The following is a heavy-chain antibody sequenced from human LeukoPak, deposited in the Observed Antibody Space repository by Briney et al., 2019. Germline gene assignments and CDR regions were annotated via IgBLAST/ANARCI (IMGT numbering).Heavy chain of an antibody. Sequence: SETLSLTCAVSGGSFSSGGYSWSWIRQPPGKGLEWIGYIYHSGSTYYNPSLKSRVTISVDRSKNQFSLKLSSVTAADTAVYYCARGYCTNGVCYTFDYWGQGTLVTVSS. CDR2: IYHSGST. J-gene: IGHJ4*02. CDR1: GGSFSSGGYS. D-gene: IGHD2-8*01. V-gene: IGHV4-30-2*01. CDR3: ARGYCTNGVCYTFDY.